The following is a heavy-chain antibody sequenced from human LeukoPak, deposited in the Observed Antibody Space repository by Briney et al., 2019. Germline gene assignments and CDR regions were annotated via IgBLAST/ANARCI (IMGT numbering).Heavy chain of an antibody. D-gene: IGHD6-19*01. Sequence: GGSLRLSCEASGFTFSSYAMHWVRQAPGKGLEWVAFIRFDGTNKFYPDSVKGRFTISRDNSKNTLYLQMNSLRAEDTAVYYCAKDKAQWLVGNYYGMDVWGQGTTVTVSS. CDR1: GFTFSSYA. CDR2: IRFDGTNK. CDR3: AKDKAQWLVGNYYGMDV. J-gene: IGHJ6*02. V-gene: IGHV3-30*02.